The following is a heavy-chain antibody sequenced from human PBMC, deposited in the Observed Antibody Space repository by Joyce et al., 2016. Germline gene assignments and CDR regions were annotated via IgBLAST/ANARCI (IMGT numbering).Heavy chain of an antibody. D-gene: IGHD2-21*01. V-gene: IGHV3-33*01. J-gene: IGHJ4*02. CDR1: GFTFSNYG. Sequence: VQLVESGGGVVQPGRSLRLSCAASGFTFSNYGMHWVRQAPGKGLEWVAVIWYDVSNTFYADSVRGRVTVSRDNSKNTLYLQMDSLRAEDTAVYYCARGYISDWGDYWGQGTLVTVSS. CDR2: IWYDVSNT. CDR3: ARGYISDWGDY.